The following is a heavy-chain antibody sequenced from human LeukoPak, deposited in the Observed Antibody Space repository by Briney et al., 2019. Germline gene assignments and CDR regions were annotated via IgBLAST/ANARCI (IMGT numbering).Heavy chain of an antibody. CDR1: GFTFSGYS. Sequence: GGSLRLPCAASGFTFSGYSMNWVRQAPGKGLEWVSSISTTSDYIHYADSLKGRVAISRDNAKNTLYLQMNSLRAEDTAVYYCARGGIYSQGFDYWGQGSLVTVSS. CDR2: ISTTSDYI. J-gene: IGHJ4*02. V-gene: IGHV3-21*01. CDR3: ARGGIYSQGFDY. D-gene: IGHD6-13*01.